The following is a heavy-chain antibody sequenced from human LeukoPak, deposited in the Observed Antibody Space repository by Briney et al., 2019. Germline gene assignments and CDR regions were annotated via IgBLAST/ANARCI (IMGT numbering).Heavy chain of an antibody. CDR1: GGSFSNYY. CDR2: IYYSGST. Sequence: KPSETLSLTCAVYGGSFSNYYWSWIRQPPGKGLEWIGYIYYSGSTNYNPSLKSRVTISVDTSKNQFSLKLSSVTAADTAAYYCARVRYGDYLADFDYWGQGTLVTVSS. CDR3: ARVRYGDYLADFDY. V-gene: IGHV4-59*01. J-gene: IGHJ4*02. D-gene: IGHD4-17*01.